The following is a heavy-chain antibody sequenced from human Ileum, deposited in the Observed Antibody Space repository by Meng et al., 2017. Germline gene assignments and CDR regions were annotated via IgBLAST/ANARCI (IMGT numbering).Heavy chain of an antibody. D-gene: IGHD3-22*01. CDR2: MSFDGSKI. Sequence: QVQLVESGGGVVQPGGSLRLPCAASGFTFRSYGMHWVRQAPGKGLEWVALMSFDGSKIFYGDSVKGRFTISRDNSKNTLYLQMNSLRAEDTAVYYCAFGVCGSNCYYLESWGQGTLVTVSS. J-gene: IGHJ4*02. CDR3: AFGVCGSNCYYLES. V-gene: IGHV3-30*03. CDR1: GFTFRSYG.